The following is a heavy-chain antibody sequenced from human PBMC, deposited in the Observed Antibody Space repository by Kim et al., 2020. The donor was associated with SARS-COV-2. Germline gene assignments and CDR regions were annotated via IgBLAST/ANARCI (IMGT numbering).Heavy chain of an antibody. CDR3: GRDHGSSWGEIDY. D-gene: IGHD2-2*01. CDR1: GYTFTSCD. CDR2: ISTNTGNT. Sequence: ASVKVSCKASGYTFTSCDISWVRQAPGQGLEWMGWISTNTGNTKYSQKFQGRVTLTSDTSTRTAYMELRGLTSDDTAMYYCGRDHGSSWGEIDYWGQGTLVTVSS. V-gene: IGHV1-18*01. J-gene: IGHJ4*02.